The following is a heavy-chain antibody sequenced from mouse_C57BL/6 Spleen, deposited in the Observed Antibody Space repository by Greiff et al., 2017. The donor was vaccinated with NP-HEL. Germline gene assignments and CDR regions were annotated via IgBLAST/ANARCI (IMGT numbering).Heavy chain of an antibody. D-gene: IGHD1-1*01. J-gene: IGHJ4*01. Sequence: QVQLQQPGAELVRPGTSVKLSCKASGYTFTSYWMHWVKQRPGQGLEWIGVIDPSDSYTNYNQKFKGKATLTVDTSSSTAYMQLSSLTSEDSAVYYCARRDYYYGSSSYYAMDYWGQGTSVTVSS. V-gene: IGHV1-59*01. CDR1: GYTFTSYW. CDR2: IDPSDSYT. CDR3: ARRDYYYGSSSYYAMDY.